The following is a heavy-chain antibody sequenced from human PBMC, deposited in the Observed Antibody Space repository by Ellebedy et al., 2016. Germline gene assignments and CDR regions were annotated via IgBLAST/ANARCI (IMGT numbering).Heavy chain of an antibody. D-gene: IGHD1-26*01. J-gene: IGHJ4*02. CDR2: ASAVSGST. CDR1: GFTFSSSG. CDR3: AARGLATTRWAFDY. Sequence: GGSLRLSCAASGFTFSSSGMMWVRQPPGKGLEWVATASAVSGSTFYADSVKGRFTISRDNSKNTVYLQMNSLRAEDTAVYYCAARGLATTRWAFDYWGQGTLVTVSS. V-gene: IGHV3-23*01.